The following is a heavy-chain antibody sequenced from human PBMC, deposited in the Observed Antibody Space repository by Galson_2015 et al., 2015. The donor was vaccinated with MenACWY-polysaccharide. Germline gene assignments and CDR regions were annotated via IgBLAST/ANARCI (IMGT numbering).Heavy chain of an antibody. CDR2: INRDGSNT. D-gene: IGHD6-6*01. V-gene: IGHV3-74*01. J-gene: IGHJ4*02. CDR1: GFTFNTHW. Sequence: SLRLSCAASGFTFNTHWMHWVRQAPGKGLMWVSSINRDGSNTDYADSVKGRFTISRDNAKNTLFLQMNSLRAEDTAVYYCARGITSSNWRQGTLVTVSS. CDR3: ARGITSSN.